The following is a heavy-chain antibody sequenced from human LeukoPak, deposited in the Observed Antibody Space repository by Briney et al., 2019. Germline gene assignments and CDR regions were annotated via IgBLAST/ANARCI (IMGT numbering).Heavy chain of an antibody. Sequence: GGSLRLSCAASGFTFSDAWMSWVRQAPGKGLEWVGHVKSKTAGGTTDYAAPVRGRFTILRDDSKNTLYLQMNSLQAEDTAVYYCATEYYGSYNFWGQGSLVTVSS. D-gene: IGHD1-26*01. J-gene: IGHJ4*02. CDR1: GFTFSDAW. V-gene: IGHV3-15*01. CDR3: ATEYYGSYNF. CDR2: VKSKTAGGTT.